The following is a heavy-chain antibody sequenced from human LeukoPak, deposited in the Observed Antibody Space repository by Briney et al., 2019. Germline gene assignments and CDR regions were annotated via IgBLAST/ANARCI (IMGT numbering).Heavy chain of an antibody. V-gene: IGHV1-69*05. Sequence: SVEVPCKASGGTFSSYAISWVRQAPGQGLEWMGGIIPIFGTANYAQKFQGRVTITTDESTSTAYMELSSLRSEDTAVYYCATFDYSNEYYYYYYMDAWGKGTTVTVSS. D-gene: IGHD4-11*01. CDR1: GGTFSSYA. CDR2: IIPIFGTA. J-gene: IGHJ6*03. CDR3: ATFDYSNEYYYYYYMDA.